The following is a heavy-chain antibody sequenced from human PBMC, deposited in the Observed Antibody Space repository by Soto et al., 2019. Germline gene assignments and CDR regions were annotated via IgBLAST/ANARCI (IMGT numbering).Heavy chain of an antibody. CDR3: ARGAGFGELLPFWY. CDR1: GGSFSGYY. J-gene: IGHJ4*02. D-gene: IGHD3-10*01. V-gene: IGHV4-34*01. CDR2: INHSGST. Sequence: SETLSLTCAVYGGSFSGYYWSWIRQPPGKGLEWIGEINHSGSTNYNPSLKSRVTISVDTSKNLFSLKLSFVTAADTAVYYCARGAGFGELLPFWYWGQGTLVTVPS.